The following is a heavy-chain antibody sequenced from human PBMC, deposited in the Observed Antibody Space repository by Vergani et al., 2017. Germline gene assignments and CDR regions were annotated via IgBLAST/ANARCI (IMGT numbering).Heavy chain of an antibody. Sequence: EVQLVESGGGLVKPGGSLRLSCAASGFTFGDYAMSWVRQAPGKGLEWVGFIRSKAYGGTTEYAASVKGRFTISRDDSKSIAYLQMNSLKTEDTAVYYCTRGPTYYYDSSGYYSAGDYWGQGTLVTVSS. V-gene: IGHV3-49*04. CDR3: TRGPTYYYDSSGYYSAGDY. CDR1: GFTFGDYA. CDR2: IRSKAYGGTT. D-gene: IGHD3-22*01. J-gene: IGHJ4*02.